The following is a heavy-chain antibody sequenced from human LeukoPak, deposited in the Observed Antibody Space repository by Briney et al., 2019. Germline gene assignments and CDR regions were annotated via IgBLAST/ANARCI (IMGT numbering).Heavy chain of an antibody. J-gene: IGHJ4*02. Sequence: PGGSLRLSCAASGFTFSSYAMSWVRQAPGKGLEWVSAISGSGGSTYYADSVKGRFTISRDDSKNTLYLQMNSLRAEDTAVYYCAKVRRGCYDSSGPFDYWGQGTLVTVSS. CDR1: GFTFSSYA. D-gene: IGHD3-22*01. CDR3: AKVRRGCYDSSGPFDY. V-gene: IGHV3-23*01. CDR2: ISGSGGST.